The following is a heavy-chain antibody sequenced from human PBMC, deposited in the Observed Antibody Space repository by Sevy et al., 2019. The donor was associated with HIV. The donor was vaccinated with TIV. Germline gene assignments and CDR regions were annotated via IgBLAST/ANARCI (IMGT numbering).Heavy chain of an antibody. J-gene: IGHJ1*01. V-gene: IGHV1-18*01. CDR1: GYTFTSYG. CDR3: ARDSTGSRWMTAEYFQH. Sequence: ATVKVSCKASGYTFTSYGISWVRQAPGQGLEWMGWISAYNGNTNYAQKLQGRVTMTTDTSTSTAYMELRSLRSDDTAVYYCARDSTGSRWMTAEYFQHWGQGTLVTVSS. D-gene: IGHD6-19*01. CDR2: ISAYNGNT.